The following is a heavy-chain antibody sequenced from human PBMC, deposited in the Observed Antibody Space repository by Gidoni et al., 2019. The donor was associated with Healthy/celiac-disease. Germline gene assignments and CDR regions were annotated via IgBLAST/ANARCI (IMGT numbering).Heavy chain of an antibody. CDR2: ISYAGSNK. CDR1: GFTCSSYE. Sequence: QVQLVESGGGVGQPGRSLRRAWAAAGFTCSSYEMHWVRQAPGKGLAWVAVISYAGSNKYYAASVKGRFTISRDNSKNTLYLQMNSLRAEDTAVYYCARDRLLSGSYYGGRAFDIWGQGTMVTVSS. CDR3: ARDRLLSGSYYGGRAFDI. V-gene: IGHV3-30*04. J-gene: IGHJ3*02. D-gene: IGHD1-26*01.